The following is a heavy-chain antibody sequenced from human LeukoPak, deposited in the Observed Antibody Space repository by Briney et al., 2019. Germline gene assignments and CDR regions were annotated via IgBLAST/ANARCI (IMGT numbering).Heavy chain of an antibody. Sequence: GGSLRLSCVVSGFTFSGHYMDWVRQAAGKGLEWVGRSRNKDHMYSTEYAASVEGRFTISRDLSKNSLYLQMNSLKVEDTAIYYCVRGHDSFDYWGQGTLVTVSS. V-gene: IGHV3-72*01. CDR2: SRNKDHMYST. CDR1: GFTFSGHY. CDR3: VRGHDSFDY. J-gene: IGHJ4*02.